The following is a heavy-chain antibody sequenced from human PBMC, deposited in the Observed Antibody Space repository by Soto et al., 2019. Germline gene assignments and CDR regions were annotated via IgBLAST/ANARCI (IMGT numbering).Heavy chain of an antibody. CDR3: AKHSRSVGWYQEA. D-gene: IGHD6-19*01. CDR1: GFTFDEYA. CDR2: ISWNSGSI. V-gene: IGHV3-9*01. Sequence: GGSLRLSCAASGFTFDEYAMHWVRQAPGKGLEWVSGISWNSGSIGYADSVKGRFTISRDNAKNSLYLQMNSLRAEDTALYYCAKHSRSVGWYQEAWGQGTLVTVSS. J-gene: IGHJ5*02.